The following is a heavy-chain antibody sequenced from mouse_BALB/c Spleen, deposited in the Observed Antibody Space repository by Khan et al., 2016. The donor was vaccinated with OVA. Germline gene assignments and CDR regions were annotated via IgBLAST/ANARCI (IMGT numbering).Heavy chain of an antibody. CDR1: GFTFSSYI. J-gene: IGHJ3*01. CDR2: ISSGGNT. D-gene: IGHD2-4*01. CDR3: AREDPMITTWFAY. V-gene: IGHV5-6-5*01. Sequence: EVELVESGGGLVKPGGSLKLSCAASGFTFSSYIMSWVRQTPEKRLEWVTSISSGGNTFYQDIVKGRFTISRDDARNILYLQMSSLKSEDTAMYYCAREDPMITTWFAYWGQGTLVTVS.